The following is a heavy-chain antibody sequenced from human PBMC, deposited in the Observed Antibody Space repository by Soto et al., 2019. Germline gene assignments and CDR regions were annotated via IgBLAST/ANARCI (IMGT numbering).Heavy chain of an antibody. CDR3: AGTNLVARTWFDP. V-gene: IGHV1-18*04. Sequence: ASVKVSCKAAGYNFPSYGISWVRQAPGQGLEWMGWISAYDGNTNYAQNFQGRLTMTTDRSTSTAYMELRSLRSDDTAVYHCAGTNLVARTWFDPWGQGTLVTVSS. CDR2: ISAYDGNT. CDR1: GYNFPSYG. J-gene: IGHJ5*02. D-gene: IGHD6-6*01.